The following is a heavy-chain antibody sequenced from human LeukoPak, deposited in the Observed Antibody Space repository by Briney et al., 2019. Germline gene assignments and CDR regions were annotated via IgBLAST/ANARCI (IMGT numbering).Heavy chain of an antibody. V-gene: IGHV3-7*01. J-gene: IGHJ4*02. CDR3: TQSLVAAAGDR. CDR1: GFTFSNYW. D-gene: IGHD6-13*01. CDR2: IKPDGSVG. Sequence: GGSLRLSCAASGFTFSNYWMTWVRQAPGKGLEWVANIKPDGSVGYYVDSVRGRFIISRDNAGNSLYLQMNRLRVEDTAVYYCTQSLVAAAGDRWGQGTLLSVSS.